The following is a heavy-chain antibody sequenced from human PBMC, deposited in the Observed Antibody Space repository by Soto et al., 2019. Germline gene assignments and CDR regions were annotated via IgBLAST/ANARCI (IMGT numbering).Heavy chain of an antibody. CDR3: ARGNYYDSSGYYLPRGHEAYNWFDP. CDR1: GGSFSGYY. Sequence: NPSETLSLTCAVYGGSFSGYYWSWIRQPPGKGLEWIGEINHSGSTNYNPSLKSRVTISVDTSKNQFSLKLSSVTAADTAVYYCARGNYYDSSGYYLPRGHEAYNWFDPWGQGTLVTVSS. CDR2: INHSGST. V-gene: IGHV4-34*01. D-gene: IGHD3-22*01. J-gene: IGHJ5*02.